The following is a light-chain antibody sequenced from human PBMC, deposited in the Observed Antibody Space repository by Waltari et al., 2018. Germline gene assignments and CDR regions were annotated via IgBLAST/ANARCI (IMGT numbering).Light chain of an antibody. V-gene: IGLV2-14*03. J-gene: IGLJ2*01. CDR1: SSDVGGYNS. CDR2: DVS. CDR3: SAYTSSSTLVV. Sequence: QSALTQPASVSGSPGQSITISCTGTSSDVGGYNSVSWYQPHQGKAPQLMIYDVSNRPSGVRNRVSGPKSGNTASRTISGVQAEGEADYYCSAYTSSSTLVVFGGGTKLTVL.